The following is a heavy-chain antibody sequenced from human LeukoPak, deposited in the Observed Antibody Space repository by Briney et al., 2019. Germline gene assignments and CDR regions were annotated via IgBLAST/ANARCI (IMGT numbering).Heavy chain of an antibody. V-gene: IGHV4-59*01. CDR2: IYYSGST. CDR3: ARAGVATSYFDY. CDR1: GGSFSGYY. Sequence: SETLSLTCAVYGGSFSGYYWSWIRQPPGKGLEWIGYIYYSGSTNYNPSLKSRVTISVDTSKNQFSLKLSSVTAADTAVYYCARAGVATSYFDYWGQGTLVTVSS. D-gene: IGHD5-12*01. J-gene: IGHJ4*02.